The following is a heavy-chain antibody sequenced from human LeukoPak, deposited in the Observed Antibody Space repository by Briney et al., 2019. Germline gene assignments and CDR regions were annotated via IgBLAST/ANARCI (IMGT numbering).Heavy chain of an antibody. CDR2: IYSGGST. D-gene: IGHD6-13*01. V-gene: IGHV3-53*04. J-gene: IGHJ6*02. Sequence: PGGSLRPSCAASGFTVSSNHMSWVRQAPGKGLEWVSVIYSGGSTYYADSVKGRFTISRHNSKNTLYLQMNSLRAEDTAVYYCARDRVEQQPGDYYYGMDVWGQGTTVTVSS. CDR1: GFTVSSNH. CDR3: ARDRVEQQPGDYYYGMDV.